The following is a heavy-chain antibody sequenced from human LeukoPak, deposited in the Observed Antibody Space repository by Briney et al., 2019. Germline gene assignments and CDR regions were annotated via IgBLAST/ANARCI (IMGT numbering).Heavy chain of an antibody. CDR1: GLTLSTYE. CDR3: ATLSDRNFYYSYGLDV. Sequence: PGGSLRLSCAASGLTLSTYEMNWVRQAPGKGLEWVAYIGRYGVTTYYADSVKGRFTISGDNAKNSLNLQMNSLRAEDTAVYYCATLSDRNFYYSYGLDVWGQGTTVTVS. CDR2: IGRYGVTT. V-gene: IGHV3-48*03. D-gene: IGHD1-14*01. J-gene: IGHJ6*02.